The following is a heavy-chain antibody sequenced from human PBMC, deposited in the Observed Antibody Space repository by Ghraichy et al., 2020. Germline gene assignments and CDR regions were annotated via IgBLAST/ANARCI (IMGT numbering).Heavy chain of an antibody. V-gene: IGHV4-34*01. Sequence: SETLSLTCAVYGGSFSGYFWSWIRQPPGKGLEWIGEINHSGSTNYTPSLKSRVTISVDTSKNQISLKLSSVTAADTAVYYCASSILDLTVYGLDVWGQGTTVTVSS. D-gene: IGHD3-3*01. CDR1: GGSFSGYF. CDR2: INHSGST. J-gene: IGHJ6*02. CDR3: ASSILDLTVYGLDV.